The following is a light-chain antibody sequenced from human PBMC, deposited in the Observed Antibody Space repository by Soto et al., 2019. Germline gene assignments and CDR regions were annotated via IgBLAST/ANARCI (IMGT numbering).Light chain of an antibody. V-gene: IGKV1-39*01. Sequence: DIQMTQSPSSLSASVGERVTITCRAGQNIGMSLNWYQQKPGKAPNLLIYGASALQPGVPTRFSGSGSGTDFTITISSLQPEAFATYYCHHSYTAPRTFGQGTRLDIK. J-gene: IGKJ1*01. CDR1: QNIGMS. CDR3: HHSYTAPRT. CDR2: GAS.